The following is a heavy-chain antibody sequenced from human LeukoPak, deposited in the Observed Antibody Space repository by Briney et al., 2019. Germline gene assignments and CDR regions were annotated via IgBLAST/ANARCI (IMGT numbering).Heavy chain of an antibody. CDR3: ARDRSPRAFDF. CDR1: GFTFSDYY. D-gene: IGHD1-26*01. J-gene: IGHJ3*01. V-gene: IGHV3-11*01. CDR2: ITNSGDST. Sequence: GGSLRLSCAASGFTFSDYYLSWVRQAPGKGLEWVAHITNSGDSTFYADSVKGRFTVSRDNAKSSLNLQMNGLRAEDTAVYYCARDRSPRAFDFWGQGTMVTVSS.